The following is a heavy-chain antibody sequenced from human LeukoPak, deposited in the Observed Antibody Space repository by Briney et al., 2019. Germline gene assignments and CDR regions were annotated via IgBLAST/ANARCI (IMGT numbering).Heavy chain of an antibody. CDR1: GFRFTGYS. CDR2: ISSSSSYI. CDR3: AREGIAAAGTGGDY. V-gene: IGHV3-21*01. Sequence: GGSLRLSCAASGFRFTGYSMSWVRQAPGKGLEWVSSISSSSSYIYYADSVKGRFTISRDNAKNSLYLQMNSLRAEDTAVYYCAREGIAAAGTGGDYWGQGTLVTVSS. J-gene: IGHJ4*02. D-gene: IGHD6-13*01.